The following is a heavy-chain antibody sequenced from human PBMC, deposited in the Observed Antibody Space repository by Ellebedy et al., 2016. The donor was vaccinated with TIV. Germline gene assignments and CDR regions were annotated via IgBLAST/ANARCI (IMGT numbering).Heavy chain of an antibody. D-gene: IGHD3-10*01. CDR1: GGTFSSYA. CDR2: IIPIFGTA. CDR3: ARDRVIERFGERNWFDP. V-gene: IGHV1-69*13. Sequence: SVKVSCXASGGTFSSYAISWVRQAPGQGLEWMGGIIPIFGTANYAQKFQGRVTITADESTSTAYMELSSLRSEDTAVYYCARDRVIERFGERNWFDPWGQGTLVTVSS. J-gene: IGHJ5*02.